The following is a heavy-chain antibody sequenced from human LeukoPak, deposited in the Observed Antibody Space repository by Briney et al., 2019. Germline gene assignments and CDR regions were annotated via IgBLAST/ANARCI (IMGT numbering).Heavy chain of an antibody. CDR2: IYYSGST. CDR1: GGSISSYY. D-gene: IGHD7-27*01. CDR3: ASNTGTVFDY. V-gene: IGHV4-59*01. J-gene: IGHJ4*02. Sequence: SETLSLTCTVSGGSISSYYWSWIRQPPGKGLEWIGYIYYSGSTNYNPSLRSRVTISLEMSKHQFSLNLTSVTAADTAVYYCASNTGTVFDYWGQGALVTVSS.